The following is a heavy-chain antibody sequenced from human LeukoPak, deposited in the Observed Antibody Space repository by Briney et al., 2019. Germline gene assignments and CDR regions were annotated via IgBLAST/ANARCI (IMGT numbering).Heavy chain of an antibody. J-gene: IGHJ4*02. V-gene: IGHV3-23*01. CDR2: ISGSGGST. CDR3: AKVVSGGWQSPIDY. Sequence: PGGSLRLSCAASGFTFSNYAMSWVRQAPGKGLEWVSAISGSGGSTYYADSVKGRFTISRDNSKNTLYLQMNSLRAEDTAVYYCAKVVSGGWQSPIDYWGQGTLVTVSS. CDR1: GFTFSNYA. D-gene: IGHD1-26*01.